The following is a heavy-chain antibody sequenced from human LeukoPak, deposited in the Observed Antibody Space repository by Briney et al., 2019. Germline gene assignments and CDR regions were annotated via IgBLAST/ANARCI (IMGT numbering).Heavy chain of an antibody. J-gene: IGHJ4*02. D-gene: IGHD6-19*01. Sequence: PGGSLRLSCAASGFTFSSYGMHWVRQAPGKGLEWVAVIWYDGSNKYYADSVKGRFTISRDNSKNTLYLQMNSLRAEDTAVSYCARDEGSSGCFDYWGQGTLVTVSS. CDR3: ARDEGSSGCFDY. V-gene: IGHV3-33*08. CDR1: GFTFSSYG. CDR2: IWYDGSNK.